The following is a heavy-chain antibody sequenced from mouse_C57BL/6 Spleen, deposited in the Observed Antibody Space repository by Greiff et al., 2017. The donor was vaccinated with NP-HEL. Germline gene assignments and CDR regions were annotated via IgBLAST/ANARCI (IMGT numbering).Heavy chain of an antibody. V-gene: IGHV5-16*01. CDR3: ARAPRVYDGYYDY. J-gene: IGHJ2*01. CDR1: GFTFSDYY. Sequence: EVKLMESEGGLVQPGSSMKLSCTASGFTFSDYYMAWVRQVPEKGLEWVANINYDGSSTYYLDSLKSRFIISRDNAKNILYLQMSSLKSEDTATYYCARAPRVYDGYYDYWGQGTTLTVSS. CDR2: INYDGSST. D-gene: IGHD2-3*01.